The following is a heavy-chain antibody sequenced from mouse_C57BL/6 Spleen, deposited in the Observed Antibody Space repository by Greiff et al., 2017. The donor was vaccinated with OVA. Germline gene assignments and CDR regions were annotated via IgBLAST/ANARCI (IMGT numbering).Heavy chain of an antibody. CDR2: ISYDGSN. Sequence: DVQLQESGPGLVKPSQSLSLTCSVTGYSITSGYYWNWIRQFPGNKLEWMGYISYDGSNNYNPSLKNRISITRDTSKNQFFLKLNSVTTEDTATYYCARRASYYAMDYWGQGTSVTVSS. CDR3: ARRASYYAMDY. CDR1: GYSITSGYY. D-gene: IGHD3-1*01. J-gene: IGHJ4*01. V-gene: IGHV3-6*01.